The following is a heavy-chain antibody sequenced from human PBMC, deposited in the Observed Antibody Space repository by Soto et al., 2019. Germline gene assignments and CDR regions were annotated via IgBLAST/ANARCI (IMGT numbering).Heavy chain of an antibody. CDR3: AKEDPGYYDYVWGPLDY. J-gene: IGHJ4*02. CDR2: ISGSGGST. CDR1: GFTFSSYA. V-gene: IGHV3-23*01. Sequence: GGSLRLSCAASGFTFSSYAMSWVRQAPGKGLEWVSAISGSGGSTYYADSVKGRFTTSRDNSKNTLYLQMNSLRAEDTAVYYCAKEDPGYYDYVWGPLDYWGQGTLVTVSS. D-gene: IGHD3-16*01.